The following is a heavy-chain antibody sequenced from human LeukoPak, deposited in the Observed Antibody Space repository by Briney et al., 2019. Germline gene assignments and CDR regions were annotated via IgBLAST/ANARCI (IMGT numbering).Heavy chain of an antibody. Sequence: GAPVKVSCQASGYNFTSYDINWVRQATGQGLEWMGWINPNSGNSGYAQKFQGRVTMTRKTSISTAYMELSSLRSEDTAVYYCARAKACSSIGCWKGWLDPWGQGTLVTVSS. J-gene: IGHJ5*02. V-gene: IGHV1-8*01. CDR3: ARAKACSSIGCWKGWLDP. CDR1: GYNFTSYD. CDR2: INPNSGNS. D-gene: IGHD2-2*01.